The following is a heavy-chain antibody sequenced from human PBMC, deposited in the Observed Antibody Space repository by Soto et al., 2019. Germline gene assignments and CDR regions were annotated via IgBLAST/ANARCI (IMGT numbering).Heavy chain of an antibody. J-gene: IGHJ4*02. D-gene: IGHD3-22*01. CDR1: GFTFSSYA. CDR2: ISVSGSTT. CDR3: ARGGYYDSTGYAN. V-gene: IGHV3-23*01. Sequence: VQLLESGGGLVQPGGSLRLSCAASGFTFSSYAMSWVRQAPGKGLEWVSGISVSGSTTYYADSVKGRFTISRDNSKNTLYRQMSSLRAEDTAVYYCARGGYYDSTGYANWGQGTLVTVSS.